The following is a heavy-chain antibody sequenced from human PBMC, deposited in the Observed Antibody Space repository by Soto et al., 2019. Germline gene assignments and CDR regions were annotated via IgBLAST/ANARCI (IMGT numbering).Heavy chain of an antibody. V-gene: IGHV1-8*01. Sequence: QVQLVQSGAEVKKPGASVKVSCKASGYTFTSYDINWVRQATGQGLEWMGWMNPNSGNTGYAQKFQGRVTMTRNTSISTAYMKLSSLRSEDTAVYYCASRTAMVYATKDAFDIWGQGTMVTVSS. CDR1: GYTFTSYD. J-gene: IGHJ3*02. CDR3: ASRTAMVYATKDAFDI. CDR2: MNPNSGNT. D-gene: IGHD2-8*01.